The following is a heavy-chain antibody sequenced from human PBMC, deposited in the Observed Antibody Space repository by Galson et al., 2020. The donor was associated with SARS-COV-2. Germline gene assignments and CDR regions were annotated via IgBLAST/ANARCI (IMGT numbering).Heavy chain of an antibody. CDR1: GFSLNTPGVG. Sequence: KMSGPTLVKPTQTLTLTCAFSGFSLNTPGVGVGWIRQPPGKALEWLELIYWDDDKPYNPSLKSRLTLTKDTAKNQVVLTLTNVAPVDTATYFCSQGSYHNAHYRLDVWGQGTTVTVS. V-gene: IGHV2-5*02. CDR2: IYWDDDK. J-gene: IGHJ6*02. D-gene: IGHD3-16*02. CDR3: SQGSYHNAHYRLDV.